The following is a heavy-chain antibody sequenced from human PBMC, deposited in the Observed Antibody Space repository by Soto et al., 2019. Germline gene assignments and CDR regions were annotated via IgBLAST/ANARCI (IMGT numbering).Heavy chain of an antibody. J-gene: IGHJ4*02. CDR2: ISYSGETK. CDR1: GFNFTKYS. CDR3: ARDDY. V-gene: IGHV3-48*02. Sequence: GSQGLSYVTSGFNFTKYSMNWVRQAPGKGLEWVSYISYSGETKYYADSLKGRYAISRDDAKNSVYLQMNSLRDEDTAVYYCARDDYWGQGPLVPVPQ.